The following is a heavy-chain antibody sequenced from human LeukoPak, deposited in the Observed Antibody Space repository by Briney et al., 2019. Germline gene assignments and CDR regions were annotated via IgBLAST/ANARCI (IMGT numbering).Heavy chain of an antibody. CDR1: GGSFSGYY. D-gene: IGHD6-19*01. J-gene: IGHJ4*02. Sequence: KSSETLSLTCAVYGGSFSGYYWSWIRQPPGKGLEWIGFIYYSGSANYNPSLKSRVTISVDTSKNQFSLTLSSVTAADTAMYYCARHQAAGTLFDYWGQGTLVTVSS. CDR3: ARHQAAGTLFDY. V-gene: IGHV4-59*08. CDR2: IYYSGSA.